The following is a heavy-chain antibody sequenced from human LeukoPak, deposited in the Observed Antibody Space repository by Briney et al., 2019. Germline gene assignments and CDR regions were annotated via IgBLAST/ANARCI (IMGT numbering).Heavy chain of an antibody. V-gene: IGHV3-30*18. J-gene: IGHJ4*02. Sequence: GGSLRLSCAASGFTFSSYGMHWVRQAPGKGLEWVAVISYDGSNKYYADSVKGRFTISRDNSKNTLYLQMNSLRAEDTAVYYCAKERVGATLFLGFDYWGQGTLVTVSS. D-gene: IGHD1-26*01. CDR1: GFTFSSYG. CDR2: ISYDGSNK. CDR3: AKERVGATLFLGFDY.